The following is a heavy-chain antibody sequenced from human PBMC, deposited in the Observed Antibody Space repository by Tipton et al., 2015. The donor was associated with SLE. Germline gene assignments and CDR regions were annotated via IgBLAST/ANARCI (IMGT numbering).Heavy chain of an antibody. V-gene: IGHV3-30-3*01. J-gene: IGHJ4*02. CDR2: IPYDGSNK. D-gene: IGHD6-19*01. Sequence: SLRLSCSASGFTFSSYTMHWVRQAPGKGLEWVALIPYDGSNKYYADSVKGRFTISRDNSKNTLYLQMNSLRPEDTAVYYCARDGVAVPGPYFEFWGRGTLVTVSS. CDR1: GFTFSSYT. CDR3: ARDGVAVPGPYFEF.